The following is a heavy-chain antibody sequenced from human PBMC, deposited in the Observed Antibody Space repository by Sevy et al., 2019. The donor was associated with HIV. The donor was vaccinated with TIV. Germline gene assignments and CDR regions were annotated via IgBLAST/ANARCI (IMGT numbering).Heavy chain of an antibody. CDR3: ARVLWPPVHYYYGMDV. D-gene: IGHD3-16*01. CDR1: GYTFTSYG. J-gene: IGHJ6*02. V-gene: IGHV1-18*01. Sequence: ASVKVSCKASGYTFTSYGISWVRQAPGQGLEWMGWISAYNGNTNYAQKLQGRVTMTTDTSTSTAYMELRSLGSDDTAVYYCARVLWPPVHYYYGMDVWGQGTTVTVSS. CDR2: ISAYNGNT.